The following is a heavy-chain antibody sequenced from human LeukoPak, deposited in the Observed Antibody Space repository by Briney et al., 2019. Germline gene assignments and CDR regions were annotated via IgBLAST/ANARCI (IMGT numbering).Heavy chain of an antibody. CDR2: IKSKTDGGTT. Sequence: GGSLRLSCAASGFTFSNAWMSWVRQAPGKGLEWVGLIKSKTDGGTTDYAAPVKGRFTFSRDDSKNTLYLQMNSLKTEDTAVYYCTILGYCTNGVCPTHYCWGQGTLVTVSS. J-gene: IGHJ4*02. CDR3: TILGYCTNGVCPTHYC. CDR1: GFTFSNAW. D-gene: IGHD2-8*01. V-gene: IGHV3-15*01.